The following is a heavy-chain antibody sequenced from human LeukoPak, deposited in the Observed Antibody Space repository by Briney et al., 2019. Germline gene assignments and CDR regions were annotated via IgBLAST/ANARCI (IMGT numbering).Heavy chain of an antibody. J-gene: IGHJ3*02. Sequence: GGSLRLSCAASGFTFSSYGMHWVRQAPGKGLEWVAVIWYDGSNKYYADSVKGRFTISSDNSKNTLYLQMNSLRAEDTAVYYCARDYYGGNPDAFDIWGQGTMVTVSS. V-gene: IGHV3-33*01. CDR2: IWYDGSNK. CDR1: GFTFSSYG. CDR3: ARDYYGGNPDAFDI. D-gene: IGHD4-23*01.